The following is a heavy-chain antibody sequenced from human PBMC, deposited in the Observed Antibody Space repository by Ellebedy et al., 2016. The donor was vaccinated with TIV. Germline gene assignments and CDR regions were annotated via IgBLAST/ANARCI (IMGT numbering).Heavy chain of an antibody. D-gene: IGHD3-16*02. CDR3: ARVLYDYIWGSYREFDY. Sequence: ASVKVSXKASGGTLSNYAISWVRQAPGQGLEWMGRVIPVFGTVNYTQKYQARVTISADESTSTAYMELSSLRSGDTAVYYCARVLYDYIWGSYREFDYWGQGTLVTVSS. V-gene: IGHV1-69*13. J-gene: IGHJ4*02. CDR1: GGTLSNYA. CDR2: VIPVFGTV.